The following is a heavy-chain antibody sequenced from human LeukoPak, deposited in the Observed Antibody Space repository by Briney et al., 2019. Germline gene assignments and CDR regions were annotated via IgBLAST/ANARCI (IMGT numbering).Heavy chain of an antibody. Sequence: PGGSLRLSCAASGFTFSSYWMNWVRQAPGKGLEWVANIKQDGNEKYYVDSVKGRFTISRDNAKNSLYLQMNSLRDEDTAVYYCARAEEQRWGYVDYWGQGTLVTVSS. CDR1: GFTFSSYW. J-gene: IGHJ4*02. CDR2: IKQDGNEK. V-gene: IGHV3-7*04. CDR3: ARAEEQRWGYVDY. D-gene: IGHD5-24*01.